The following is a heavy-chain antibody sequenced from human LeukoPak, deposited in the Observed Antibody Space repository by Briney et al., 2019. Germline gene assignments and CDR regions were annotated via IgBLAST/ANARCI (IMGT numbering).Heavy chain of an antibody. CDR3: ASVVLDYYDSSGYSPRDY. CDR1: GDSVSSNSAA. D-gene: IGHD3-22*01. J-gene: IGHJ4*02. CDR2: TYYRSKWYN. V-gene: IGHV6-1*01. Sequence: SQTLSLTCAISGDSVSSNSAAWNWIRQSPSRGLEWLGRTYYRSKWYNDYAVSVKSRITINPDTSKNQFSLQLNSLTPEDTAVYYCASVVLDYYDSSGYSPRDYWGQGTLVTVSS.